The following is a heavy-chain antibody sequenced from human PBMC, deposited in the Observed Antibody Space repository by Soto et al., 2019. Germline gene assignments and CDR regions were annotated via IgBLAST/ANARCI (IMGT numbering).Heavy chain of an antibody. CDR2: IIPIFGTA. V-gene: IGHV1-69*01. D-gene: IGHD2-2*01. J-gene: IGHJ6*02. CDR1: GGTFSSYA. CDR3: AREKVVVVPAAIPSLDYCMDV. Sequence: QVQLVQSGAEVKKPGSSVKVSCKASGGTFSSYAISWVRQAPGQGLEWMGGIIPIFGTANYAQKFQGRVTITADESTSTAYMELSSLRSEETAVYYCAREKVVVVPAAIPSLDYCMDVCGQGATVTVSS.